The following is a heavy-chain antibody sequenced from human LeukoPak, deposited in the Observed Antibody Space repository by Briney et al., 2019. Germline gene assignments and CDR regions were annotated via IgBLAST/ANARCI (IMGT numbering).Heavy chain of an antibody. D-gene: IGHD3-10*02. V-gene: IGHV3-7*01. CDR1: GFNFRFYW. CDR2: IKQDGSEQ. Sequence: PGGSPRLSCPASGFNFRFYWMSWVRQAPGKGLEWVANIKQDGSEQYYVDSVKGRFTISRDNAKKSLYLQMNSLRVGDTAVYYCARDRYYVADAFDIWGQGTMVTVSS. J-gene: IGHJ3*02. CDR3: ARDRYYVADAFDI.